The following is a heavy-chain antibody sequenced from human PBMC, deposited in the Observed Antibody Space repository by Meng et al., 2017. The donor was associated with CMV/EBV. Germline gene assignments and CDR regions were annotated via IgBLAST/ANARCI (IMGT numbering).Heavy chain of an antibody. CDR2: ISSSGSTI. Sequence: GESLKISCAASGFTFSDYYMSWIRQAPGKGLEWVSYISSSGSTIYYADSVKGRFTISRDNSKNTLYLQMNSLRAEDTAVYYCAREVRSSSWYGEGENWFDPWGQGTLVTVSS. V-gene: IGHV3-11*01. CDR3: AREVRSSSWYGEGENWFDP. J-gene: IGHJ5*02. CDR1: GFTFSDYY. D-gene: IGHD6-13*01.